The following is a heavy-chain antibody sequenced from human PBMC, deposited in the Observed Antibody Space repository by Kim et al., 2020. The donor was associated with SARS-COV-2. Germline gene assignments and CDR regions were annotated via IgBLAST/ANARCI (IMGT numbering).Heavy chain of an antibody. Sequence: GGSLRLSCAASGFTVSSNSMSWVRQAPGKGLEWVSVIYRGGSTYYADSVKGRFTISRHNSRNTLYLQMNSLRVEDTAVYYCARVKGGDFWSGYYLDSWGQGTLVTVSS. CDR1: GFTVSSNS. V-gene: IGHV3-53*04. J-gene: IGHJ4*02. CDR3: ARVKGGDFWSGYYLDS. D-gene: IGHD3-3*01. CDR2: IYRGGST.